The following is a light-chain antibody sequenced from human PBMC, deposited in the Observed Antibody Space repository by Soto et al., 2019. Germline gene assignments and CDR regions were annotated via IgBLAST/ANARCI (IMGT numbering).Light chain of an antibody. CDR2: DVS. CDR1: SSDVGGYNY. CDR3: SSYTSISVV. Sequence: QSALTQPASVSGSPGQSITISCTGTSSDVGGYNYVSWYQQHPGKAPKLMIYDVSNRPSVVSHRFSGSKSGNTASLTISGLQAEDEADYYCSSYTSISVVFGGGTKVTVL. J-gene: IGLJ2*01. V-gene: IGLV2-14*01.